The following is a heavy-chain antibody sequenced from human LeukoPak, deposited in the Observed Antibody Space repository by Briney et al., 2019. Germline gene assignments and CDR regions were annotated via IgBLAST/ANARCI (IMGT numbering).Heavy chain of an antibody. D-gene: IGHD2-21*01. Sequence: GGSLRLSCAASGFTFSSYAMSWVRQAPGKGMEWVSAISGSGGSTYYADSVKGRFTISRDNSKNTLYLQMNSLRAEDTAVYYCAKFLPTHIVVANYYFDYWGQGTLVTVSS. CDR2: ISGSGGST. J-gene: IGHJ4*02. V-gene: IGHV3-23*01. CDR1: GFTFSSYA. CDR3: AKFLPTHIVVANYYFDY.